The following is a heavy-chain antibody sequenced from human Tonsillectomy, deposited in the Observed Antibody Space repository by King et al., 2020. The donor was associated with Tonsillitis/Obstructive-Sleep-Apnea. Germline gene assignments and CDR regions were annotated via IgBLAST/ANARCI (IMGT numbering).Heavy chain of an antibody. CDR3: ATQTTVTYFDY. D-gene: IGHD4-11*01. Sequence: VQLQESGPGLVKPSETLSLTCTVSGGSIGSDYWSWIRQPPGKGLEWIGYIYNSGSTSYNPSLKSLVTISLDTSKNQFSLKLRSVTAADTAVYYCATQTTVTYFDYWGQGTLVTVSS. J-gene: IGHJ4*02. V-gene: IGHV4-59*08. CDR2: IYNSGST. CDR1: GGSIGSDY.